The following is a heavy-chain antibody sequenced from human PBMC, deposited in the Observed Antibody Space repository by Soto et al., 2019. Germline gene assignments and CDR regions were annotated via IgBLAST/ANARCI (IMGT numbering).Heavy chain of an antibody. CDR3: AREHVLRFLEWLRPQYNWLDP. J-gene: IGHJ5*02. D-gene: IGHD3-3*01. CDR2: IYYSGST. CDR1: GGSISSGDYY. V-gene: IGHV4-30-4*01. Sequence: SETLSLTCTVSGGSISSGDYYWSWIRQPPGKGLEWIGYIYYSGSTYYNPSLKSRVTISVDTSKNQFSLKLSSVTAADTAVYYCAREHVLRFLEWLRPQYNWLDPWGQGTLVTVSS.